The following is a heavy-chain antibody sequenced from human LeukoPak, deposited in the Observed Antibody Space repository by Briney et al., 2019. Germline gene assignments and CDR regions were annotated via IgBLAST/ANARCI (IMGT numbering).Heavy chain of an antibody. CDR2: THYGGNT. CDR1: GASMSTSSHY. Sequence: SETLSLTCNVSGASMSTSSHYWGWIRQPPGKGLEWIGSTHYGGNTYYNPSLNSRVTISVDTSKKQFSLKLTSVTAADTAVYYCAGRVGATIWTGMEFWGQGTLVTISS. J-gene: IGHJ4*02. CDR3: AGRVGATIWTGMEF. D-gene: IGHD1-26*01. V-gene: IGHV4-39*01.